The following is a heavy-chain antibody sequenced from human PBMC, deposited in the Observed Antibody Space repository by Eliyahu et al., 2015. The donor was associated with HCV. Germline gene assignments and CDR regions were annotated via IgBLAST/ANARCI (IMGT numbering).Heavy chain of an antibody. D-gene: IGHD2-15*01. CDR2: INPSGGST. Sequence: QVQLVQSGAEVKKPGASVKVSCKASGYTFTSYYMHWVRQAPGQGLEWMGIINPSGGSTSYAQKFQGRVTMTRDTSTSTAYMELSSLRSEDTAVYYCARDLIYCSGGSCYSKYGMDVWGQGTTVTVSS. CDR3: ARDLIYCSGGSCYSKYGMDV. V-gene: IGHV1-46*03. CDR1: GYTFTSYY. J-gene: IGHJ6*02.